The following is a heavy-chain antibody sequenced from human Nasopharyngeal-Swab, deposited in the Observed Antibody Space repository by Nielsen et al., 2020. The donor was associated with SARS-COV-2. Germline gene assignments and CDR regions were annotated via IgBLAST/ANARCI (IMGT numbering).Heavy chain of an antibody. D-gene: IGHD3-3*01. CDR1: GGTISSGGYY. J-gene: IGHJ4*02. CDR3: ARGQTIFGVVTGPFDY. CDR2: IYYSGST. V-gene: IGHV4-31*03. Sequence: TLSVICTVSGGTISSGGYYWSWIRQYPGKGLEWIGYIYYSGSTYYNPSLKSRVTISVDTSKNQFSLKLSSVTAADTAVYYCARGQTIFGVVTGPFDYWGQGTLVTVSS.